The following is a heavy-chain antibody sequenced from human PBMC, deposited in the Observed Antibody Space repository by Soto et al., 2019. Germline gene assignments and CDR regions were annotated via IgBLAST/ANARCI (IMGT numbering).Heavy chain of an antibody. CDR2: IYWDDDK. D-gene: IGHD2-21*02. CDR1: AFSLSTGGVG. J-gene: IGHJ6*02. Sequence: GSGPTLVNPTQTLTLTCTFSAFSLSTGGVGVGWIRQPPGKALEWLALIYWDDDKRYSPSLRSRLTITKDTSKNQVVLTMTNMDPVDTATYYCIQSRCGGDCLQSYASYYYGMDGWGQGTTVTVSS. V-gene: IGHV2-5*02. CDR3: IQSRCGGDCLQSYASYYYGMDG.